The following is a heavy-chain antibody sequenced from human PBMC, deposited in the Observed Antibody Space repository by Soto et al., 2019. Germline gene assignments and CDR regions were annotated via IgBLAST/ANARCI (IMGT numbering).Heavy chain of an antibody. V-gene: IGHV1-58*01. D-gene: IGHD3-22*01. CDR1: GFTFTSSA. Sequence: GASVKVSCKASGFTFTSSAVQWVRQARGQRLEWIGWIVVGSGNTNYAQKFQERVTITRDMSTRTAYMELSSLRSEDTAVYYCAADYYDSSGYYYYYYGMDVWGQGTTVTVSS. CDR3: AADYYDSSGYYYYYYGMDV. J-gene: IGHJ6*02. CDR2: IVVGSGNT.